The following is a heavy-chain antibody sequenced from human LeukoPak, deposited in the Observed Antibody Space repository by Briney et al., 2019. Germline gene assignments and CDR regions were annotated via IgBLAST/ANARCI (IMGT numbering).Heavy chain of an antibody. J-gene: IGHJ6*02. CDR1: GGTFSSYA. Sequence: ASVKVSCKASGGTFSSYAISWVRQAPGQGLEWMGRINPNSGGTNYAQKFQGRVTMTRDTSISTAYMELSRLRSDDTAVYYCARDQVIVVVPVGSSRVPSPVDLNYYFYGMDVWGQGTTVTVSS. CDR3: ARDQVIVVVPVGSSRVPSPVDLNYYFYGMDV. D-gene: IGHD2-2*01. V-gene: IGHV1-2*06. CDR2: INPNSGGT.